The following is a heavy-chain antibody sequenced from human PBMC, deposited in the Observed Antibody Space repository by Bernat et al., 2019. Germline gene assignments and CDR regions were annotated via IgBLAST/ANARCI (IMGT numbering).Heavy chain of an antibody. Sequence: EVQLVESGVGLVPPGGSLRLSCAASGFTVSSNYMSWVRQAPGKGLEWVSVIYSGGSTYYADSVKGRFTISRDNSKNTLYLQMNSLRAEDMAVYYCARDRTYYYDSSGYYYDYWGQGTLVTVSS. CDR1: GFTVSSNY. CDR3: ARDRTYYYDSSGYYYDY. D-gene: IGHD3-22*01. V-gene: IGHV3-66*01. J-gene: IGHJ4*02. CDR2: IYSGGST.